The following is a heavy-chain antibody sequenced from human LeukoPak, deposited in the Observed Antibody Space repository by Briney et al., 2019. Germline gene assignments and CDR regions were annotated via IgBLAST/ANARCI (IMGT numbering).Heavy chain of an antibody. Sequence: SETLSLTYAVYGGYFSGYYWSWIRQHPRKGLDWFGYIYHSGSTNYNLSLKSRVTISVDTSKNQFSLKLRSVTAADTAVDFGARIGSSSYYYYYYMDVWGKGTTVIVSS. CDR1: GGYFSGYY. D-gene: IGHD6-6*01. J-gene: IGHJ6*03. CDR3: ARIGSSSYYYYYYMDV. V-gene: IGHV4-34*01. CDR2: IYHSGST.